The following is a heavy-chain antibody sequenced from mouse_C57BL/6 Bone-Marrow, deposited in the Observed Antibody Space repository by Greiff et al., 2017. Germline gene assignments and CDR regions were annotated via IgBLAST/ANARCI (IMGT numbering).Heavy chain of an antibody. CDR3: TAGSRGYFDY. CDR1: GFTFSDAW. V-gene: IGHV6-6*01. D-gene: IGHD1-1*01. J-gene: IGHJ2*01. Sequence: EVQRVESGGGLVQPGGSMKLSCAASGFTFSDAWMDWVRQSPEKGLEWVAEIRNKANNHATYYAESVKGRFTISRDDSKSSVYLQMNSLRAEDTGIYYGTAGSRGYFDYWGQGTTLTVSS. CDR2: IRNKANNHAT.